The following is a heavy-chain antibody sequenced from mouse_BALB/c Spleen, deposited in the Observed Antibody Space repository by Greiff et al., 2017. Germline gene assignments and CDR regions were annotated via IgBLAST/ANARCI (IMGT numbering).Heavy chain of an antibody. D-gene: IGHD3-3*01. CDR1: GYTFTDYW. CDR2: IDTSDSYT. CDR3: ARGAGTGYFDV. J-gene: IGHJ1*01. V-gene: IGHV1-69*01. Sequence: QVQLKQPGAELVMPGASVKMSCKASGYTFTDYWMHWVKQRPGQGLEWIGAIDTSDSYTSYNQKFKGKATLTVDESSSTAYMQLSSLTSEDSAVYYCARGAGTGYFDVWGAGTTVTVSS.